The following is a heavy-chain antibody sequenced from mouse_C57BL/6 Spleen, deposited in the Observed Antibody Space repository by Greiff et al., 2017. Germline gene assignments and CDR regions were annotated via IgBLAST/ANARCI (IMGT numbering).Heavy chain of an antibody. CDR2: IYPSDSET. Sequence: QVQLQQPGAELVRPGSSVKLSCKASGYTFTSYWMDWVKQRPGQGLEWIGNIYPSDSETHYNQKFKDKATLTVDKSSSTAYMQLSSLTSEDCAVYYCASKGDDYFDYWGQGTTLTVSS. J-gene: IGHJ2*01. V-gene: IGHV1-61*01. CDR1: GYTFTSYW. D-gene: IGHD3-3*01. CDR3: ASKGDDYFDY.